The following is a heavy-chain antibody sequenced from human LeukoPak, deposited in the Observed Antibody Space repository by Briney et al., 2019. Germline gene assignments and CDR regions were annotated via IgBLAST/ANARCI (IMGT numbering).Heavy chain of an antibody. Sequence: SETLSLTCAVSGYSFSSGYYWGWIRQPPGKGLEWIGEINHSGSTNYNPSLKSRVTISVDTSKNQFSLKLSSVTAADTAVYYCARGRGGYSYPFDYWGQGTLVTVSS. D-gene: IGHD2-21*01. V-gene: IGHV4-38-2*01. J-gene: IGHJ4*02. CDR2: INHSGST. CDR1: GYSFSSGYY. CDR3: ARGRGGYSYPFDY.